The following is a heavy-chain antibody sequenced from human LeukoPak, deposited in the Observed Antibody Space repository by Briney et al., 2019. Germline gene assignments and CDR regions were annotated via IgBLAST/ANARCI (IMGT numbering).Heavy chain of an antibody. J-gene: IGHJ3*02. D-gene: IGHD6-19*01. CDR3: ARETRYSSGWSAGAFDI. V-gene: IGHV1-46*01. CDR1: GYTFTSYY. CDR2: INPSGGST. Sequence: ASVKVSCKASGYTFTSYYMHWVRQAPGQGLEWMGIINPSGGSTSCAQKFQGRVTMTRDTSTSTVYMELSSPRSEDTAVYYCARETRYSSGWSAGAFDIWGQGTMVTVSS.